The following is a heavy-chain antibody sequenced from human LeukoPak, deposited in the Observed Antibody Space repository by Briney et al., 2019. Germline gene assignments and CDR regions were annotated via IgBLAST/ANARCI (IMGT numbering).Heavy chain of an antibody. CDR2: ISSGSETR. CDR3: ARDKRLTDDYYYYMDV. V-gene: IGHV3-48*04. D-gene: IGHD3-9*01. Sequence: PGGSLRLSCEASGFSFSSHSMNWVRQAPGKGLEWVSYISSGSETRYYADSVKGRFTISRDNAKNSLYLQMNSLRAEDTAVYYCARDKRLTDDYYYYMDVWGKGTTVTVSS. CDR1: GFSFSSHS. J-gene: IGHJ6*03.